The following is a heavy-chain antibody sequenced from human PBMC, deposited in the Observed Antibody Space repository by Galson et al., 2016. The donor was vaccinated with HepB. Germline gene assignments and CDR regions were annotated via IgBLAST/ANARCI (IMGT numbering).Heavy chain of an antibody. CDR2: INHSGST. Sequence: ETLSLTCAVYGGSFTDYYWTWIRQPPGRGLEWIGEINHSGSTNYNPSLKSRVTISVDTSKNQFSLEVTSVTAADTAVYYCARGGGSHLSWFDPWGQGTLVTVSS. CDR3: ARGGGSHLSWFDP. CDR1: GGSFTDYY. D-gene: IGHD1-26*01. J-gene: IGHJ5*02. V-gene: IGHV4-34*01.